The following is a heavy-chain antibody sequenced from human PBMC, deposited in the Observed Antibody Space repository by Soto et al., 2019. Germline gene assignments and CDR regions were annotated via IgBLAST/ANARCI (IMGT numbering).Heavy chain of an antibody. CDR1: GGSFSGHY. V-gene: IGHV4-34*02. Sequence: QVRLQQWGAGLLKPSETLSLTCAVFGGSFSGHYWSWIRQPPGKGLEWIGEIDHSGSTNNNPSLKSRINISVDTSENQFSLKLTSLTAADTAVYHCAGGYSAVGAYWGQGTLVTVSS. CDR2: IDHSGST. D-gene: IGHD2-21*01. CDR3: AGGYSAVGAY. J-gene: IGHJ4*02.